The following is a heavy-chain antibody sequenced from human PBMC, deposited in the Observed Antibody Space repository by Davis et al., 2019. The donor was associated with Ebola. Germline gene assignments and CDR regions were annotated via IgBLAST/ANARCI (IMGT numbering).Heavy chain of an antibody. J-gene: IGHJ6*02. Sequence: GESLKISCKVSGYSFTSYWISWVRQMPGKGLEWMGRIDPSDSYTNYSPSFQGHVTISGDKTISTAYLQWSSLKASDTAMYYCARAVHTIFGVVIPGIGGYGMDVWGQGATVTVSS. CDR1: GYSFTSYW. V-gene: IGHV5-10-1*01. CDR2: IDPSDSYT. CDR3: ARAVHTIFGVVIPGIGGYGMDV. D-gene: IGHD3-3*01.